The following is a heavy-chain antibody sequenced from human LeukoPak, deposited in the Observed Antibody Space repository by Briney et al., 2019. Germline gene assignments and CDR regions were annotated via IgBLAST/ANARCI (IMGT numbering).Heavy chain of an antibody. Sequence: ASVKVSCKASGGTFSSYAISWVRQAPGQGLEWMGGIIPIFGTANYAQKFQGRVTIAADESTSTAYMELSSLRSEDTAVYYCARDYGDYAFDYWGQGTLVTVSS. CDR3: ARDYGDYAFDY. CDR1: GGTFSSYA. J-gene: IGHJ4*02. CDR2: IIPIFGTA. D-gene: IGHD4-17*01. V-gene: IGHV1-69*13.